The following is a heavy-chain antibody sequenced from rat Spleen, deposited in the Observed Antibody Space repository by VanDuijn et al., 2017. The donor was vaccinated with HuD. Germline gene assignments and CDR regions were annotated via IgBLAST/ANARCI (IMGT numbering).Heavy chain of an antibody. V-gene: IGHV5-7*01. D-gene: IGHD4-3*01. CDR1: GFTFSDYN. J-gene: IGHJ2*01. CDR3: ARHVGVPYYFDY. CDR2: ISYDGSST. Sequence: EVQLVESGGGLVQPGRSLRLSCAASGFTFSDYNMAWVRQAPKRGLEWVASISYDGSSTFYRNSVKGRFTIPRDNAKSTLYLQMDSLRSEDTATYYCARHVGVPYYFDYWGQGVMVTVSS.